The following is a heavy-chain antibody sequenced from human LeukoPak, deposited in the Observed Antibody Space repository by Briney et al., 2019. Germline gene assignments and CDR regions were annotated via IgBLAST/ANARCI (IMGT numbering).Heavy chain of an antibody. J-gene: IGHJ4*02. CDR1: GFSISTSGVG. CDR3: ARSRRVRNCSGGSCYYFDY. Sequence: SGPTLVKPTQTLTLTCTFSGFSISTSGVGVGWIRQPPGKALEWLALIYRDDDERYSPSLKNRLTITKDTSKNQVVLTMTNMDPMDAATYYCARSRRVRNCSGGSCYYFDYWGQGTLSPSPQ. CDR2: IYRDDDE. V-gene: IGHV2-5*02. D-gene: IGHD2-15*01.